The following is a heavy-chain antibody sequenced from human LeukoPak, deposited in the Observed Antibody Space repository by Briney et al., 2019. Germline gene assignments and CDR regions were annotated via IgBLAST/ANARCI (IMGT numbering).Heavy chain of an antibody. V-gene: IGHV4-61*02. CDR2: IYTTGST. D-gene: IGHD5-18*01. Sequence: SETLSLTCTVSGDSISSGNYYWSWIRQPAGKGLEWIGRIYTTGSTNYNPSLKSRVTISVDTSKNQFSLKLSSVTAADTAVYYCATHTRGYSYGVLDYWGQGTLVTVSS. CDR3: ATHTRGYSYGVLDY. CDR1: GDSISSGNYY. J-gene: IGHJ4*02.